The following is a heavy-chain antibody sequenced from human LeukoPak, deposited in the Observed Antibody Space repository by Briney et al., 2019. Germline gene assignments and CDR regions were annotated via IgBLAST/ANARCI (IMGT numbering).Heavy chain of an antibody. V-gene: IGHV4-39*01. CDR2: IYYSGST. CDR3: ARHQKTYRQQLVRLYYFDY. D-gene: IGHD6-13*01. Sequence: SETPSLTCTVSGGSIRSSSYHWGWIRQPPGKGPEWIGSIYYSGSTYYNPSLKSRVTISVDTSKNQFSLKLSSVTAADTAVYYCARHQKTYRQQLVRLYYFDYWGQGTLVTVSS. CDR1: GGSIRSSSYH. J-gene: IGHJ4*02.